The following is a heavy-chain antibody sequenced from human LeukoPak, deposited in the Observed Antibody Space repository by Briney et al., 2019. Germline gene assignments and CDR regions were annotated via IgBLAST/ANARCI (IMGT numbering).Heavy chain of an antibody. V-gene: IGHV4-59*01. CDR3: ARGAHLYNILTGYYTFFDY. Sequence: PSETLSLTCTVSGGSISSYYWGWIRQPPGKGLEWIGYIYYSGSTNYNPSLKSRVTISVDTSKNQFSLKLSSVTAADTAVYYCARGAHLYNILTGYYTFFDYWGQGTLVTVSS. CDR1: GGSISSYY. J-gene: IGHJ4*02. CDR2: IYYSGST. D-gene: IGHD3-9*01.